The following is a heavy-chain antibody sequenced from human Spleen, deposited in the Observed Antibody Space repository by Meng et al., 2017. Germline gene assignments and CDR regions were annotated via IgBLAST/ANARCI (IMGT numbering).Heavy chain of an antibody. D-gene: IGHD3-22*01. CDR2: IIPIFGTA. J-gene: IGHJ3*02. Sequence: SVKVSCKASGGSFSSYAITWVRQAPGQGLEWMGGIIPIFGTANYAQKFQGRVTITTDESTSTAYMELSSLRSEDTAVYYCARPSGGAAHSGYYAFDIWGQGTMVTVSS. V-gene: IGHV1-69*05. CDR3: ARPSGGAAHSGYYAFDI. CDR1: GGSFSSYA.